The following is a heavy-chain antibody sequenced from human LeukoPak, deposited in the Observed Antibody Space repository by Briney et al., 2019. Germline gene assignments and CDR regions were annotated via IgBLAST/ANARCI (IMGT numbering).Heavy chain of an antibody. J-gene: IGHJ5*02. CDR1: GGTFSSYA. D-gene: IGHD6-25*01. CDR3: ARQPSGDWFDP. V-gene: IGHV1-69*04. Sequence: ASVKVSCKASGGTFSSYAISWVRQAPGQGLEWMGRIIPILGIANYAQKFQGRVTITADKSTSTAYMELSSLRAEDTAVYYCARQPSGDWFDPWGQGTLVTVSS. CDR2: IIPILGIA.